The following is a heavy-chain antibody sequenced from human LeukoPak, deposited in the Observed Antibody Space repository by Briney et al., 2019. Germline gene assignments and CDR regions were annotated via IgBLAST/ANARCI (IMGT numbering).Heavy chain of an antibody. CDR3: AREGYSSGCYDY. CDR1: GFTFSSCA. V-gene: IGHV3-64*01. CDR2: ISSNGGST. D-gene: IGHD6-19*01. Sequence: GGSLRLSCAASGFTFSSCAMHWVRQAPGKGLEYVSAISSNGGSTYFANSVKGRFTISRDNSKNTLYLQMGSLRAEDMAVYYCAREGYSSGCYDYWGQGTLVTVSS. J-gene: IGHJ4*02.